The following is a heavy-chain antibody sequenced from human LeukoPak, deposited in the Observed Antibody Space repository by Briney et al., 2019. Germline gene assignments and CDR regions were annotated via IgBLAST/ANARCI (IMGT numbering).Heavy chain of an antibody. D-gene: IGHD1-1*01. CDR2: IYYSGST. V-gene: IGHV4-59*01. Sequence: PSETLSLTCTGSGGSISSYYWSWIRQPPGKGLEWIGYIYYSGSTNYNPSLKSRVTISVDTPKNQFSLKLSSVTAADTAVYYCARLDDLAFDYWGQGTLVTVSS. CDR3: ARLDDLAFDY. J-gene: IGHJ4*02. CDR1: GGSISSYY.